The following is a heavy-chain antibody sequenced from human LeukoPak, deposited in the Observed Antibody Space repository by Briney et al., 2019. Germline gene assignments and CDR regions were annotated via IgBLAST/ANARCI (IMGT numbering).Heavy chain of an antibody. J-gene: IGHJ3*01. V-gene: IGHV3-23*01. CDR3: ARARIAAAGTGAFDV. D-gene: IGHD6-13*01. Sequence: PGGSLRVSCAASGFSVSNYGMTWVRQAQGKGLEWVSAFSATDGSAQYAESVKGRFTISRDNSKNSLCLQLNSLWDDDTAVYYCARARIAAAGTGAFDVWGQGTMVTVSS. CDR2: FSATDGSA. CDR1: GFSVSNYG.